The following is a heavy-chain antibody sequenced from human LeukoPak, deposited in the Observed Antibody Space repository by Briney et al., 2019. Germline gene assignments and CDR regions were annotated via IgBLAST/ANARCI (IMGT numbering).Heavy chain of an antibody. CDR2: IYWDDDT. V-gene: IGHV2-5*02. CDR3: AHRQVRGSGMRCFDY. J-gene: IGHJ4*02. Sequence: ESGPTLVNPTQTLTLTCTFSGFSLSTSGVGVGWIRQPPGKALEWLALIYWDDDTRYSPSLKSRLSITKDTSKNQVVLSVTNMDPVDTATYCCAHRQVRGSGMRCFDYWGQGTLVTVSS. D-gene: IGHD3-10*01. CDR1: GFSLSTSGVG.